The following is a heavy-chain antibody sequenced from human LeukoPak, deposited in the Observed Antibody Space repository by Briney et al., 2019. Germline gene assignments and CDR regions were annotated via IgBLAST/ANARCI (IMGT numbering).Heavy chain of an antibody. Sequence: SETLSLTCTVSGGSISTTNYYWGWIRQSPGKGLEWIGEINHSGSTNYNPSLKSRVTISVDTSKNQFSLKLSSVTAADTAVYYCARGSSNYFFDYWGQGTLVAVSS. CDR2: INHSGST. V-gene: IGHV4-39*07. D-gene: IGHD4-11*01. CDR1: GGSISTTNYY. CDR3: ARGSSNYFFDY. J-gene: IGHJ4*02.